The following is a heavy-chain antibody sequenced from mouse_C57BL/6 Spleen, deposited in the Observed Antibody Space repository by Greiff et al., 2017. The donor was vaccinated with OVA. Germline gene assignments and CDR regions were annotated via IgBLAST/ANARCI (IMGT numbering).Heavy chain of an antibody. CDR2: IDPSDSDT. V-gene: IGHV1-50*01. CDR3: ARWEGY. D-gene: IGHD4-1*01. CDR1: GYTFTSYW. Sequence: QVQLQQPGAELVKPGASVKLSCKASGYTFTSYWMQWVKQRPGQGLEWIGEIDPSDSDTNYNQKFKGKATLTVDTSSNTAYMQLSSLTSEDSAVSYCARWEGYWGQGTTLTVSS. J-gene: IGHJ2*01.